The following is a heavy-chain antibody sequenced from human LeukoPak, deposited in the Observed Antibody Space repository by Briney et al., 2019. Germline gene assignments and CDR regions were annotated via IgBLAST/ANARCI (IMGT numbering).Heavy chain of an antibody. D-gene: IGHD6-13*01. CDR2: INPNSGGT. V-gene: IGHV1-2*02. CDR1: GYTFTSYA. J-gene: IGHJ6*03. Sequence: ASVKVSCKASGYTFTSYAMNWVRQAPGQGLEWMGWINPNSGGTNYAQKFQGRVTMTRDTSISTAYMELSRLRSDDTAVYYCARNPPAAANYYYYYYMDVWGKGTTVTVSS. CDR3: ARNPPAAANYYYYYYMDV.